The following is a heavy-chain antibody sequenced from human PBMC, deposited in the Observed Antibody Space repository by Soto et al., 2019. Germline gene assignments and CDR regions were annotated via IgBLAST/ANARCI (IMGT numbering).Heavy chain of an antibody. V-gene: IGHV1-58*02. CDR2: IVIGSGST. Sequence: SVKVSCKASGFTFSTSAIHWVRQTRGQGLEWMGWIVIGSGSTIYAQKFQGRVTITADESTSTAYMELSSLRSEDTAVYYCAREVGVVTAPNYYYGMDVWGQGTTVTVSS. D-gene: IGHD3-3*01. CDR1: GFTFSTSA. J-gene: IGHJ6*02. CDR3: AREVGVVTAPNYYYGMDV.